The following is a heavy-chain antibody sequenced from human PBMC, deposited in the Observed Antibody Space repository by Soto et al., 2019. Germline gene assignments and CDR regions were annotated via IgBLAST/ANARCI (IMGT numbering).Heavy chain of an antibody. Sequence: GESLKISCKGSGYSFTSYWIGWVRQMPGKGLEWMGIIYPGDSDTRYSPSFQGQVTISADKSISTAYLQWSSLKASDTAMYYCARQRYRTNGVCYDAFDIWGQGTMVTVSS. CDR1: GYSFTSYW. V-gene: IGHV5-51*01. CDR2: IYPGDSDT. J-gene: IGHJ3*02. CDR3: ARQRYRTNGVCYDAFDI. D-gene: IGHD2-8*01.